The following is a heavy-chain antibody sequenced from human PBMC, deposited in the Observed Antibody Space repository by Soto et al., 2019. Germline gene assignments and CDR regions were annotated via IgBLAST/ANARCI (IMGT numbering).Heavy chain of an antibody. CDR1: GDSVSSNSAA. Sequence: PSQTLSLTCAISGDSVSSNSAAWNWIRRSPSRGLEWLGRTYYRSKWYNDYAVSVKSRITSNPDTSKNQFSLQLNSVTPEDTAVYYCARESPYNWNLGYYYGMDVWGQGTTVTVSS. V-gene: IGHV6-1*01. CDR2: TYYRSKWYN. CDR3: ARESPYNWNLGYYYGMDV. D-gene: IGHD1-20*01. J-gene: IGHJ6*02.